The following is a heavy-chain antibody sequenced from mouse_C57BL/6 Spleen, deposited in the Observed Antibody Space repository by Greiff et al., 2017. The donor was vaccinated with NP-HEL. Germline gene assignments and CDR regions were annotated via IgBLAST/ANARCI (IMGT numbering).Heavy chain of an antibody. CDR3: TRRRENGYYGGFAY. V-gene: IGHV1-15*01. CDR1: GYTFTDYE. D-gene: IGHD2-3*01. J-gene: IGHJ3*01. CDR2: IDPETGGT. Sequence: VQLQQSGAELVRPGASVTLSCKASGYTFTDYEMHWVKQTPVHGLEWIGAIDPETGGTAYNQKFKGKAILTADKSSSTAYMELRSLTSEDSAVYYCTRRRENGYYGGFAYWGQGTLVTVSA.